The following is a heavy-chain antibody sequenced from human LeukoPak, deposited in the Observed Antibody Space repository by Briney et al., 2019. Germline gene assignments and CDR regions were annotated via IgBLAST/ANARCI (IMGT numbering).Heavy chain of an antibody. CDR3: ARVDYGDLHYFDY. J-gene: IGHJ4*02. CDR1: GFSFSSYS. D-gene: IGHD4-17*01. CDR2: ISHTGSTM. Sequence: GGSLRLSCAASGFSFSSYSMNWVRQAPGKGLEWVSYISHTGSTMSYADSVKGRFTISRDNARNSLYLQMNSLRAEDTAVYYCARVDYGDLHYFDYWGQGTLVTVSS. V-gene: IGHV3-48*04.